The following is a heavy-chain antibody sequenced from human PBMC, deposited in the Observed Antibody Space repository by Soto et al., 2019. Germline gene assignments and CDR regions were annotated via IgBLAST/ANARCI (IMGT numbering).Heavy chain of an antibody. CDR2: IWYDGSNK. CDR3: AREPPADFWSGYPSAYYGMDV. V-gene: IGHV3-33*01. CDR1: GFTFSSYG. Sequence: PGGSLRLSCAASGFTFSSYGMHWVRQAPGKGLEWVAVIWYDGSNKYYADSVKGRFTISRDNSRNTLYLQMNSLRAEDTAVYYCAREPPADFWSGYPSAYYGMDVWGQGTTVTVSS. J-gene: IGHJ6*02. D-gene: IGHD3-3*01.